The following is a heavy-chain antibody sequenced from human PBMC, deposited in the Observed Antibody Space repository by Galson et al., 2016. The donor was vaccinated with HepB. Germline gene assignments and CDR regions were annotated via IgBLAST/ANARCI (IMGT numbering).Heavy chain of an antibody. CDR1: GGTFSTYG. CDR3: ARDETFGPAYYYGIDV. D-gene: IGHD2/OR15-2a*01. Sequence: SVKVSCKASGGTFSTYGISWVRQAPGQGLEWMGRVIPIPGVTTYAQQFQGRVTITADTSTSAGYMELSRLRLDDPAVFYCARDETFGPAYYYGIDVWGQGTTVTVSS. V-gene: IGHV1-69*04. J-gene: IGHJ6*02. CDR2: VIPIPGVT.